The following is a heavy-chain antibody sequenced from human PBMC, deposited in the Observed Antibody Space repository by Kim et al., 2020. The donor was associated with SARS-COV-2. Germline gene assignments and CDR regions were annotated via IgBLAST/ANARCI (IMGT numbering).Heavy chain of an antibody. CDR2: MNPNSGNT. Sequence: ASVKVSCQASGYTFTSYDIKWVRQATGQGIEWMGWMNPNSGNTCYAPKFQGRVTMTRNTSISTADMELSSLRSEYTAWYYSARGIDFDWLLKVWGKGTLVTFSS. CDR3: ARGIDFDWLLKV. V-gene: IGHV1-8*01. J-gene: IGHJ4*02. D-gene: IGHD3-9*01. CDR1: GYTFTSYD.